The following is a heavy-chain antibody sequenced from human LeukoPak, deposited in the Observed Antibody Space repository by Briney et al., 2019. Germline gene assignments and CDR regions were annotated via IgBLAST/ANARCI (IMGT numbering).Heavy chain of an antibody. CDR2: INNSGST. V-gene: IGHV4-39*07. CDR3: ARVDFWSGYSPWYDRSRGAPGAFDI. J-gene: IGHJ3*02. D-gene: IGHD3-3*01. Sequence: SETLSLTCSVSGSSISSSSDYWGWIRQPPGKGLEWIGSINNSGSTYYNASLKSRVTISVDTSKNQFSLKLSSVTAADTAVYYCARVDFWSGYSPWYDRSRGAPGAFDIWGQGTMVTVSS. CDR1: GSSISSSSDY.